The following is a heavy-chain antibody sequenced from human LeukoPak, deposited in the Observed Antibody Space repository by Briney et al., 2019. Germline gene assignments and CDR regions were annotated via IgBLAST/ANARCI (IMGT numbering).Heavy chain of an antibody. CDR2: ISPAGQT. Sequence: SETLSLTCGVSGGSISGTNWWSWVRQPPGQGLEWIGEISPAGQTNYNPSPNGRVTMSLDKSSNQLSLHLTSVTAADTATYYCSRESGPFCPFGYWGQGTLVIVSS. CDR1: GGSISGTNW. J-gene: IGHJ4*02. D-gene: IGHD1-26*01. V-gene: IGHV4/OR15-8*02. CDR3: SRESGPFCPFGY.